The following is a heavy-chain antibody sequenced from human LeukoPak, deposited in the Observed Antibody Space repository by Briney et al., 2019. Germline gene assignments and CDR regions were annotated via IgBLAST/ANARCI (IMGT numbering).Heavy chain of an antibody. J-gene: IGHJ4*02. CDR2: ISAYKGDP. V-gene: IGHV1-18*04. CDR3: ARSDYNDYRGLGF. Sequence: GASVKVSCKASGYTFTNYGINWVRQAPGQGLEWMGWISAYKGDPNYAQEIQDRVTMTTDTSTSTAYMELRSLRSDDTAVYFCARSDYNDYRGLGFWGQGTLVTVSS. D-gene: IGHD4-11*01. CDR1: GYTFTNYG.